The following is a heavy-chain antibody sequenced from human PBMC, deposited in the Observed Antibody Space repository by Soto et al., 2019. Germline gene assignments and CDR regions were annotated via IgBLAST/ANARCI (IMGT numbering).Heavy chain of an antibody. Sequence: QVPLQESGPGLVKPSGTLSLTCAVSGGSISSSNWWSWVRQPPGKGLEWIGEIYHSGSTNYNPSLKSRVTISVDKSKNQFSLKLSSVTAADTAVYYCARSEMIVVVITPNWYFDLWGRGTLVTVSS. CDR2: IYHSGST. CDR1: GGSISSSNW. V-gene: IGHV4-4*02. D-gene: IGHD3-22*01. J-gene: IGHJ2*01. CDR3: ARSEMIVVVITPNWYFDL.